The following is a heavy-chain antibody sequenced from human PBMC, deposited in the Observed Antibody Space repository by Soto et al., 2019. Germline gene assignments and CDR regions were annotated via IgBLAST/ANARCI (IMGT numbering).Heavy chain of an antibody. CDR3: TTPRAGNHGYGY. CDR2: IKSKADGATT. CDR1: DITISNAW. Sequence: GLLMRLANAAADITISNAWMTWVRKDPGKGLDWVGHIKSKADGATTDYGSPVKDRFIISREDSENTLDLQMNSLKTEDTAVYCCTTPRAGNHGYGYWGQGTLVTVSS. J-gene: IGHJ4*02. V-gene: IGHV3-15*01. D-gene: IGHD5-18*01.